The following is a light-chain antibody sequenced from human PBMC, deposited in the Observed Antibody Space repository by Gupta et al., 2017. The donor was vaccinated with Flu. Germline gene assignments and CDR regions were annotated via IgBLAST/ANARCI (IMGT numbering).Light chain of an antibody. CDR3: QQECSSPWT. CDR2: GAS. V-gene: IGKV3-20*01. CDR1: QSVRSSY. Sequence: GTLALSPGERATLSCRASQSVRSSYLAWYQQKAGQAPRLLISGASSRATGIPGRFSGSGSGTEFTLTISRLEPEDFAVYYCQQECSSPWTFGQGTKVEIK. J-gene: IGKJ1*01.